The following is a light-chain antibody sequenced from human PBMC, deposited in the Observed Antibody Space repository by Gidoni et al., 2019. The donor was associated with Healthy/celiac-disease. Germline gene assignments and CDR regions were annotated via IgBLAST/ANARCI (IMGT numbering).Light chain of an antibody. J-gene: IGKJ2*03. Sequence: EIVMTQSPATLSVSPGERATLSCRASQSVSSHLDWYPQKPGQDPRLLIYGASTRATGIPARFSGSGSGTEFTLTISSLQSEDFAVYYCQQYNNWPPYSFGQGTKLEIK. CDR1: QSVSSH. CDR2: GAS. CDR3: QQYNNWPPYS. V-gene: IGKV3-15*01.